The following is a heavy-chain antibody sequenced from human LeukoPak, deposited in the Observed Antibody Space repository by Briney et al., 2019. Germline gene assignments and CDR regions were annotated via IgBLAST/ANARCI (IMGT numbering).Heavy chain of an antibody. CDR1: GFTFSSYA. D-gene: IGHD6-13*01. CDR3: AKDLSASSSWYYFDY. Sequence: GGSLRLSCAASGFTFSSYAMSWVRQAPGKGLEWVSAISGSGGSTYYADSVKGRFTISRDNSKNTLYLQMNSLRAEDTAVYYCAKDLSASSSWYYFDYWGQGNLVTVSS. CDR2: ISGSGGST. V-gene: IGHV3-23*01. J-gene: IGHJ4*02.